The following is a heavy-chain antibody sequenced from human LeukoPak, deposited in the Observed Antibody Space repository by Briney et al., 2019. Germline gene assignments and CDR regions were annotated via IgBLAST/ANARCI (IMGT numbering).Heavy chain of an antibody. Sequence: GGSLRLSCAASGFTFSSYWMSWLRQAPGKGLEWVANIKQDGSEKYYVDSVKGRFTISGDNAKNSLYLQMNSLRAEDTAVYYCAREDIVVVPAANWDDDYYYYGMDVWGQGTTVTVSS. CDR2: IKQDGSEK. V-gene: IGHV3-7*01. CDR1: GFTFSSYW. D-gene: IGHD2-2*01. CDR3: AREDIVVVPAANWDDDYYYYGMDV. J-gene: IGHJ6*02.